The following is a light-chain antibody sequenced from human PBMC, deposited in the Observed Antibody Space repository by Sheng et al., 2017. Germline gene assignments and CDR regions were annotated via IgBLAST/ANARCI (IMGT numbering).Light chain of an antibody. CDR1: SSDIGSYNR. V-gene: IGLV2-18*02. CDR3: SSYTTRSTRVV. J-gene: IGLJ2*01. Sequence: QSALTQPPSVSGSPGQSVTISCTGTSSDIGSYNRVSWYQQPPDTAPKLMIYEVNNRPAGVPDRFSGSKSGNTAYLTISGLQAEDEADYYCSSYTTRSTRVVFGGGTRLTVL. CDR2: EVN.